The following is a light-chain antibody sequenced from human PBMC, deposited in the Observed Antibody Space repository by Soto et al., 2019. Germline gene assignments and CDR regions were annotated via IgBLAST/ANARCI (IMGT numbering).Light chain of an antibody. CDR3: SSYAGSDYV. V-gene: IGLV2-8*01. J-gene: IGLJ1*01. CDR1: SSDVGGYNY. Sequence: QSVLTQPPSASGSPGQSVTISCTGTSSDVGGYNYVSWYQQHPGKAPKLMIYEVSKRPSGVPDRFSGSKSGNTASLTVSGLQAEDEADYYCSSYAGSDYVFGTGTKVTV. CDR2: EVS.